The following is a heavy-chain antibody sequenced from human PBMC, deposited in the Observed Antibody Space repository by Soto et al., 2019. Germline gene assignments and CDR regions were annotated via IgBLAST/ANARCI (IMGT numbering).Heavy chain of an antibody. J-gene: IGHJ4*02. CDR1: GYTLKNYE. V-gene: IGHV1-18*01. CDR3: ARDPQIFDH. CDR2: ISAYNGNT. Sequence: ASVKVSCKASGYTLKNYELSWVRQAPGQGLEWMGWISAYNGNTKYAQKFQGRVTMTTDTSTSTAYMELRSLRSDDTAVYYCARDPQIFDHWGQGTLVTVSS.